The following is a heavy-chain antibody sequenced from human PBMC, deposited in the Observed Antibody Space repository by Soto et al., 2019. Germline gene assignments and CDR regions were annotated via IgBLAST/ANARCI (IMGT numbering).Heavy chain of an antibody. V-gene: IGHV1-3*01. CDR2: INAGNGNT. CDR1: GYTFTSYA. CDR3: AEGRDCSSTSCYGAFDI. J-gene: IGHJ3*02. Sequence: ASVKVSCKASGYTFTSYAMHWVRQAPGQRLEWMGWINAGNGNTKYSQKFQGRVTITRDTSASTAYMELSSLRSEDTAVYYGAEGRDCSSTSCYGAFDIGGQGTMVTVSS. D-gene: IGHD2-2*01.